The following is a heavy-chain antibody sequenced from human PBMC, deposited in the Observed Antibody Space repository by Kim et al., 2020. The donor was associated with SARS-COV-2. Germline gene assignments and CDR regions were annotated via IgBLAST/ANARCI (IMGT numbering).Heavy chain of an antibody. CDR3: AKSISSGWSCGAFDI. J-gene: IGHJ3*02. CDR2: LSWNSGSI. Sequence: GGSLRLSCAASGFSFEDYAMHWVRQAPGKGLEWVSGLSWNSGSIGYADSVKGRFIISRDNAKNSLYLQMNSLRAEDTALYYCAKSISSGWSCGAFDIWGQGTMVTVSS. CDR1: GFSFEDYA. V-gene: IGHV3-9*01. D-gene: IGHD6-19*01.